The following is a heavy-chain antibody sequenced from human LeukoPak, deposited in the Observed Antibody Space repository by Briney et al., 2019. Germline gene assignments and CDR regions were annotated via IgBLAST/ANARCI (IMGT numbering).Heavy chain of an antibody. CDR1: GYTFTSCD. Sequence: ASVKVSCKASGYTFTSCDINWVRQATGQGLEWMGWMNPNSGNTGYAQKFQGRVTMTRNTSISTAYMELSSLRSEDTAVHYCARNPKRYNYGSGSYLRWFDPWGQGTLVTVSS. V-gene: IGHV1-8*01. CDR3: ARNPKRYNYGSGSYLRWFDP. D-gene: IGHD3-10*01. CDR2: MNPNSGNT. J-gene: IGHJ5*02.